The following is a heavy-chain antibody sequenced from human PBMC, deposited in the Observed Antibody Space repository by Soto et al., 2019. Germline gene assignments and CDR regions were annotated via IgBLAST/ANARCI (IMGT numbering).Heavy chain of an antibody. D-gene: IGHD2-21*02. V-gene: IGHV3-23*04. CDR1: GFIFTTSD. CDR3: AKGGGGDHGY. Sequence: EVQLVESEGGLVQPGGSLRLSCEASGFIFTTSDMSWVRQAPGKGLEWISSITITGDTTHYADSVKGRFTISRDNSRNTVYLQMNSLRSDDPALYYWAKGGGGDHGYWGQGTLVAVSS. J-gene: IGHJ4*02. CDR2: ITITGDTT.